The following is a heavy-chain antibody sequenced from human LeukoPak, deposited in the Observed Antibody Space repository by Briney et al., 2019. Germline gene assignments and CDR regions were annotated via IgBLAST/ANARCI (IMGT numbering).Heavy chain of an antibody. D-gene: IGHD2-15*01. CDR3: ARHSSSLGGFFDY. CDR1: GGSISSYY. J-gene: IGHJ4*02. CDR2: IYYSGST. Sequence: SETLSLTCTVSGGSISSYYWSWIRQPPGKRLEWIGYIYYSGSTNYNPSLKSRVTMSVDTSKNQVSLKLSSVTTADTAVYYCARHSSSLGGFFDYWGQGTLVTVSS. V-gene: IGHV4-59*08.